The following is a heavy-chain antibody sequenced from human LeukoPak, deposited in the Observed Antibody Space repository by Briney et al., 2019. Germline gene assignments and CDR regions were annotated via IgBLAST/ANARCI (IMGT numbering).Heavy chain of an antibody. Sequence: GGSLRLSCTASGFTFSSYWMNWVRQAPGKGLEWVAHINQGGSEKYFVDSVRGRFTISKDNAKNSLYLQVNSLRAEDTAVYYCARDSYRALEYWGQGTLVTVSS. CDR2: INQGGSEK. D-gene: IGHD1-14*01. J-gene: IGHJ4*02. CDR3: ARDSYRALEY. V-gene: IGHV3-7*01. CDR1: GFTFSSYW.